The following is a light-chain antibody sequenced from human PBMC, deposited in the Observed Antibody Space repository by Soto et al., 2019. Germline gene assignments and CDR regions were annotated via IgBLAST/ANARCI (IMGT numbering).Light chain of an antibody. Sequence: QSVLTQPPSVSGAPVQRVTISCTGSSSNIGARYDVHWYQQLPGTAPKLLIYDDINRPSGVPDRFSGSKSGTSASLAITGLQAEDEAEYYCQSYDSSLSGVVFGGGTKVTVL. CDR3: QSYDSSLSGVV. V-gene: IGLV1-40*01. J-gene: IGLJ2*01. CDR1: SSNIGARYD. CDR2: DDI.